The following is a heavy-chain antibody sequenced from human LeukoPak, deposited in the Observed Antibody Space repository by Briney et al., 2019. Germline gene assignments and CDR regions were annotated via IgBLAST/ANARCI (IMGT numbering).Heavy chain of an antibody. CDR1: GFTFSDPY. CDR3: ARSWSTVAGHAPDY. V-gene: IGHV3-11*04. CDR2: ISPSSDVI. Sequence: GGSLRLSCAASGFTFSDPYMSWFRLAPGKGLECISYISPSSDVIYYADSVKGRFTLSRDNAKNSLYLQINSLRVEDTAVYYCARSWSTVAGHAPDYWGQGTLVTVSS. J-gene: IGHJ4*02. D-gene: IGHD6-19*01.